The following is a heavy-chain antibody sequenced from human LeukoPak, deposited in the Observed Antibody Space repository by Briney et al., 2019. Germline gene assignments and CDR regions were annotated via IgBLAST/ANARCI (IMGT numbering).Heavy chain of an antibody. CDR2: IYSGGST. CDR1: GFTVSSNY. CDR3: AREVMVRGVQLDI. V-gene: IGHV3-53*01. Sequence: GGSLRLSCAGSGFTVSSNYMSWVRQAPGKGLERVSVIYSGGSTYYADSVKGRFTISRDNSMNTLYLQMNSLRAEDTAVYYCAREVMVRGVQLDIWGQGTMVTVSS. D-gene: IGHD3-10*01. J-gene: IGHJ3*02.